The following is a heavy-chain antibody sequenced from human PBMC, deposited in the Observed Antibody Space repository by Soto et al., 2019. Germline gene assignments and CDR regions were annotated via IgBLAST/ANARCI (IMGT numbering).Heavy chain of an antibody. Sequence: ASVKVSCKASGYTFTSYGISWVRQAPGQGLEWMGWISAYNGNTNYAQKLQGRVTMTTDTSTSTAYMELRSLRSDDTAVYYCARDPLPPYCSSTSCRATDPFDYWGQGTLVTVSS. J-gene: IGHJ4*02. D-gene: IGHD2-2*01. CDR1: GYTFTSYG. CDR3: ARDPLPPYCSSTSCRATDPFDY. V-gene: IGHV1-18*01. CDR2: ISAYNGNT.